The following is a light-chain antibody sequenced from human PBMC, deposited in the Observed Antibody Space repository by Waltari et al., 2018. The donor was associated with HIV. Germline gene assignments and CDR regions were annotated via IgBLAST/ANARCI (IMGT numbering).Light chain of an antibody. CDR1: SGSIVSNY. J-gene: IGLJ2*01. Sequence: NFMLTQPHSVSESPGETITISCTRSSGSIVSNYVPWYQQRPGSAPAIVIYEGIQRPSGVPDRFSGSIDSSSNSASLTISGLKTEDEADYYCQSYDSSNVVFGGGTKLTVL. V-gene: IGLV6-57*03. CDR2: EGI. CDR3: QSYDSSNVV.